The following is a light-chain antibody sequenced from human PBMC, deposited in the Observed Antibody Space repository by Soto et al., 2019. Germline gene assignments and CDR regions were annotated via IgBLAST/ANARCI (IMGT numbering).Light chain of an antibody. Sequence: EIEMTQSPATLSVSPGERATLSCRASQSVSSNLAWYQQKPGQAPRLLIYGASTRATGIPARFSGSGSGTEFTLTISSLQSEDFAVYYCQQYNNWPPTWTFGQGTKVEIK. CDR3: QQYNNWPPTWT. V-gene: IGKV3-15*01. CDR2: GAS. J-gene: IGKJ1*01. CDR1: QSVSSN.